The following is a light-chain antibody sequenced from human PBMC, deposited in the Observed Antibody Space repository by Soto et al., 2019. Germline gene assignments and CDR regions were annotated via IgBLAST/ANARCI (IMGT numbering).Light chain of an antibody. CDR2: GAP. J-gene: IGKJ5*01. CDR3: QQRSNWPPEIT. CDR1: QRVSSSL. V-gene: IGKV3D-20*02. Sequence: IVLSQSPCTLSVSPWERATLSCSASQRVSSSLLAWYQQRAGQAPRLLIYGAPSRATGIPDRFSGSGSGTDCTHTISRLEPEDFELYYCQQRSNWPPEITFGQGTRLEIK.